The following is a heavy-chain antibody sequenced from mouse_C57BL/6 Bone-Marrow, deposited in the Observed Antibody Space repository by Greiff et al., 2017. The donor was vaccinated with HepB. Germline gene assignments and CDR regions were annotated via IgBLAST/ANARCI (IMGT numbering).Heavy chain of an antibody. V-gene: IGHV1-69*01. CDR2: IDPSDSYT. CDR1: GYTFTSYW. D-gene: IGHD1-1*01. J-gene: IGHJ4*01. Sequence: QVQLKQPGAELVMPGASVKLSCKASGYTFTSYWIHWVKQRPGQGLEWIGEIDPSDSYTNYNQKFKGKSTLTVDKSSSTAYMQLSSLTSEDSAVYYCARSGYYGSSYGAMDYWGQGTSVTVSS. CDR3: ARSGYYGSSYGAMDY.